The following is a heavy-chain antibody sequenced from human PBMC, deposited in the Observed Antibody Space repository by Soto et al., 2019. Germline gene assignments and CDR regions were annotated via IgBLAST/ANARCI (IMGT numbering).Heavy chain of an antibody. CDR1: DFSFSSYT. CDR3: AKGGDYWSGFSPD. D-gene: IGHD3-3*01. J-gene: IGHJ4*02. CDR2: ISSAGTYI. Sequence: GGSLRLSCAASDFSFSSYTMNWVRQAPGKGLEWVSSISSAGTYIYYADSVKGRFTISRDNSKNTLFLQMNSLTDEDTAVYYCAKGGDYWSGFSPDWGQGTLVTVSS. V-gene: IGHV3-21*04.